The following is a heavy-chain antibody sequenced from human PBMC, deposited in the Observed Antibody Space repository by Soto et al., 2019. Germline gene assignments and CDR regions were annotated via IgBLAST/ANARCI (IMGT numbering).Heavy chain of an antibody. CDR1: GASISSYY. D-gene: IGHD4-17*01. V-gene: IGHV4-59*03. J-gene: IGHJ4*02. CDR3: ATDRSNEYGDARAFDL. CDR2: IYYTGTT. Sequence: SETLSLTCTVSGASISSYYWSCIRQPPGKGLEWIVYIYYTGTTNYNPSLKSRVTMSVDTSKKQFSLQLSSVTAADTAVFYCATDRSNEYGDARAFDLWGKGKLVTVSS.